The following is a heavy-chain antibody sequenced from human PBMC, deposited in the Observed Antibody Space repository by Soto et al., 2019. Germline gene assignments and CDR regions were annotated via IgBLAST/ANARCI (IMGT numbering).Heavy chain of an antibody. J-gene: IGHJ4*02. CDR2: INPNSGGT. Sequence: ASVKLSCKASGYTFTGYYMHWVRQAPGQGLEWMGWINPNSGGTNYAQKFQGWVTMTRDTSISTAYMELRSLRSDDTAVYYCAPHTLDTGMPSGYWGQGTLVTVSS. D-gene: IGHD5-18*01. V-gene: IGHV1-2*04. CDR1: GYTFTGYY. CDR3: APHTLDTGMPSGY.